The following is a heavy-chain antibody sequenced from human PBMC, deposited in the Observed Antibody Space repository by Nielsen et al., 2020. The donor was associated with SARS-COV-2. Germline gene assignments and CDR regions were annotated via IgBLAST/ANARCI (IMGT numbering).Heavy chain of an antibody. CDR2: ISPSNGNT. J-gene: IGHJ6*03. Sequence: ASVKVSCKASGYTFTSNDITWVRQAPGQGLQWMGRISPSNGNTKYAQRFQGRVTMTRDTSTSTVYMDLRSLRSEDTAVYYCARDMPGDYYHYMDVWGKGTTVTVSS. CDR1: GYTFTSND. V-gene: IGHV1-18*04. CDR3: ARDMPGDYYHYMDV. D-gene: IGHD2-2*01.